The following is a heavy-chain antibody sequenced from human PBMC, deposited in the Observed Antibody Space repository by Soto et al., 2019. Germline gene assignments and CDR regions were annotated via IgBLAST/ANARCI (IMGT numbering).Heavy chain of an antibody. J-gene: IGHJ5*02. D-gene: IGHD3-10*01. V-gene: IGHV1-69*13. Sequence: SVKVSCKASGGTFSSFAISWVRQAPGQGLEWMGGIIPIFGTANYAQKFQGRVTITADESTSTAYMELSSLRSEDTAVYYCARSAQEEFYGSGSYLKPLNWFDPWGQGTLVTVSS. CDR3: ARSAQEEFYGSGSYLKPLNWFDP. CDR1: GGTFSSFA. CDR2: IIPIFGTA.